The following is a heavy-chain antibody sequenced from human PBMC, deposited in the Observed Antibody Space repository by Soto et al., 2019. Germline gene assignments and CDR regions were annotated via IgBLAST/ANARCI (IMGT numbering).Heavy chain of an antibody. CDR2: ISTDTGKT. CDR1: GYTFHIYG. J-gene: IGHJ3*01. V-gene: IGHV1-18*01. D-gene: IGHD6-6*01. CDR3: ARDVYSGSGDAFDL. Sequence: QVQLVQSGAEVKKPGASVKVSCKTSGYTFHIYGITWVRQAPGRGLEWMGWISTDTGKTDYARSLQGRVTMTTDTSTGTAYLEVRSLRSDDTAVYFCARDVYSGSGDAFDLWGQGTMVTVSS.